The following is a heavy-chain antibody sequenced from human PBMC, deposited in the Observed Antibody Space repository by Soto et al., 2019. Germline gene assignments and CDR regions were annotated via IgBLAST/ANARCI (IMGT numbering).Heavy chain of an antibody. V-gene: IGHV3-23*01. CDR3: AKDYPEIPAAGNY. Sequence: GGSLRLSCAASGFTFSNYAMSWVRQAPGKGLEWVSAIGASGTGTYYVASVKGRFTISRDNSKNTLSLQMNSLRGEDTAVYYCAKDYPEIPAAGNYWGQGTLVTVSS. CDR2: IGASGTGT. D-gene: IGHD6-13*01. CDR1: GFTFSNYA. J-gene: IGHJ4*02.